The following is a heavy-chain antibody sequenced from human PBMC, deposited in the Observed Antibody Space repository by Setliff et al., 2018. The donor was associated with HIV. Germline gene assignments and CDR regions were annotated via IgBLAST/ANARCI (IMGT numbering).Heavy chain of an antibody. J-gene: IGHJ5*02. D-gene: IGHD5-18*01. CDR1: GGSISGYY. Sequence: SETLSLTCTVSGGSISGYYWNWIRQPPGKGLEWIGFIFDSGSTSYNPSLKSRVTISVDTSKNQFSLKLSSVTAADTAVYYCATSGYSYAFNWFDPWGQGTLVTVSS. CDR2: IFDSGST. V-gene: IGHV4-59*08. CDR3: ATSGYSYAFNWFDP.